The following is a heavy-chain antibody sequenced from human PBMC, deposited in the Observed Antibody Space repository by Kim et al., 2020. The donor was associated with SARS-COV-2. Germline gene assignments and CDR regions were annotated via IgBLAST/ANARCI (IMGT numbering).Heavy chain of an antibody. CDR3: AIFSSCWYRRYSGNNWFDP. CDR1: GYTFTGYY. D-gene: IGHD6-19*01. J-gene: IGHJ5*02. Sequence: ASVKVSCKASGYTFTGYYMHWVRQAPGQGLEWMGRINPNSGGTNYAQKFQGRVTMTRDTSISTAYMELSRLRSDDTAVYYCAIFSSCWYRRYSGNNWFDPWGQGTLVTVSS. V-gene: IGHV1-2*06. CDR2: INPNSGGT.